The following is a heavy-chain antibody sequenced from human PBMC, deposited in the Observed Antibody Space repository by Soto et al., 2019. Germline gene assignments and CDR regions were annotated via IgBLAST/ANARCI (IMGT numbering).Heavy chain of an antibody. J-gene: IGHJ4*02. CDR2: IWYDGSNK. V-gene: IGHV3-33*01. CDR3: ARDRYSSGWYDFDY. Sequence: QVQLVESGGGVVQPVRSLRLSCAASGFTFSSYGMHWVRQAPGKGLEWVAVIWYDGSNKYYADSVKGRFTISRDNSKNTLYLQMNSLRAEDTAVYYCARDRYSSGWYDFDYWGQGTLVTVSS. D-gene: IGHD6-19*01. CDR1: GFTFSSYG.